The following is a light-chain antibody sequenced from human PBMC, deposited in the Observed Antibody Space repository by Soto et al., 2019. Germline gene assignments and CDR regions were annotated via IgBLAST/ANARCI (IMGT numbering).Light chain of an antibody. J-gene: IGKJ1*01. V-gene: IGKV3-20*01. CDR1: QSVRSNY. CDR3: QQYRDLPQT. CDR2: NSS. Sequence: ESVFTQSPGTLSLYPGERATLSCRASQSVRSNYLAWYQQKPGQAPRLLIYNSSTRATGIPDRFSGSGSGTDFTLTISRLEPEDFALYYCQQYRDLPQTFGQGTKVDIK.